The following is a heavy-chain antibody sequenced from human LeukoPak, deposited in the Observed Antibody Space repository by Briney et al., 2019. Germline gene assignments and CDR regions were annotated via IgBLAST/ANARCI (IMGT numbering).Heavy chain of an antibody. J-gene: IGHJ3*02. CDR2: IYYSGSN. CDR1: GGSISSYY. Sequence: SETLSLTCTVSGGSISSYYWSWIRQPPGKGLEWIGYIYYSGSNKYNPSLKSRVTISVDTSKNQFSLKLSSVTAADTAVYYCARVTRYYDILTGYYPDAFDIWGQGTMVTVSS. CDR3: ARVTRYYDILTGYYPDAFDI. V-gene: IGHV4-59*01. D-gene: IGHD3-9*01.